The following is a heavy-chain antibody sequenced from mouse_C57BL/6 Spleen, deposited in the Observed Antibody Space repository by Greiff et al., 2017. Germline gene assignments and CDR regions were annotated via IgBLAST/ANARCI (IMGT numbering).Heavy chain of an antibody. J-gene: IGHJ2*01. CDR3: ARKAYDYDPELDY. CDR1: GYTFTGYW. V-gene: IGHV1-9*01. CDR2: IFPASGST. D-gene: IGHD2-4*01. Sequence: VQLQQPGAELMKPGASVKLSCKATGYTFTGYWLEWVKQRPGHGLEWIGEIFPASGSTNYNEKFKGKATFTADTSSNTAYMHLSSLTTEDSAVYYCARKAYDYDPELDYWGQGTTVTVSS.